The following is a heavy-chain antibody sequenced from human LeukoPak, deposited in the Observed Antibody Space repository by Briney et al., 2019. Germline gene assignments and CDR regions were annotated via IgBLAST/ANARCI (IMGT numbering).Heavy chain of an antibody. V-gene: IGHV3-48*03. CDR2: ISSSGSTI. Sequence: GGSLRLSCAASGFTFSSYEMNWVRQAPGKGLEWVSYISSSGSTIYYADSVKGRFTISRDNAKNSLYLQMNSLRAEDTAVYYCARTYYYGSGRYFDYWGQGTLVTVSS. J-gene: IGHJ4*02. CDR1: GFTFSSYE. D-gene: IGHD3-10*01. CDR3: ARTYYYGSGRYFDY.